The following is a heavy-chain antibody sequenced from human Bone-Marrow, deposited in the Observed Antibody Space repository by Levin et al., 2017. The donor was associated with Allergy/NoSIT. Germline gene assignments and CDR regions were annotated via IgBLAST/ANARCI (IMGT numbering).Heavy chain of an antibody. D-gene: IGHD4-17*01. CDR2: VHHTGTT. CDR3: ARAGGDDNWYDP. J-gene: IGHJ5*02. CDR1: GTSIRGTNW. Sequence: NSSETLSLTCTVTGTSIRGTNWWGWVRRAPGKGLEWIGEVHHTGTTNYNPSLKSRVTISVDRSKNHFSLEMNSVTAADTAIYFCARAGGDDNWYDPWGQGTLVTVSS. V-gene: IGHV4-4*02.